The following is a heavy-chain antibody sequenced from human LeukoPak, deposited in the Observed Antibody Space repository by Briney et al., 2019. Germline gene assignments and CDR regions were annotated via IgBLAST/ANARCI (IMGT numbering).Heavy chain of an antibody. Sequence: ASVKVSCKASGYKFTDDYMHWVRQAPGQGLEFMGWINPDSGFTNYAQKFKGRVTMTRDTSISTAYLEVRSLTSDDAAVYYCAPTAEAYTSWWKVWGQGTLVTVSS. V-gene: IGHV1-2*02. CDR1: GYKFTDDY. CDR2: INPDSGFT. CDR3: APTAEAYTSWWKV. J-gene: IGHJ4*02. D-gene: IGHD3-16*01.